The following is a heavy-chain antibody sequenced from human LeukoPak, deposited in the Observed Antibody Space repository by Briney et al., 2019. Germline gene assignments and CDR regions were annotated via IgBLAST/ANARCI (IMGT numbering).Heavy chain of an antibody. D-gene: IGHD3-10*01. CDR3: ARELWFGEFEDWFDP. J-gene: IGHJ5*02. V-gene: IGHV3-74*01. Sequence: GGSLRLSCAASGFTFSSYWMHWVRQAPGKGLVWVSRINSDGSSTSYADSVKGRFTISRDNAKNTLYLQMNSLRAEDTAVYYCARELWFGEFEDWFDPWGQGTLVTVSS. CDR2: INSDGSST. CDR1: GFTFSSYW.